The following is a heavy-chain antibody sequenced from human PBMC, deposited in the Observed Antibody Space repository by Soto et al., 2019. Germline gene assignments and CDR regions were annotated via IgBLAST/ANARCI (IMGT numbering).Heavy chain of an antibody. CDR2: IYRTGST. V-gene: IGHV4-4*02. CDR3: ESRDPGTSVDY. Sequence: SETLSLTCAVSGGSFTSNNWWTWVRQPPGQGLEWIGEIYRTGSTNYNPSLKSRATISLDKSENHFSLKVTSLTAADTAVYYCESRDPGTSVDYWGQGTLVTVSS. D-gene: IGHD1-7*01. CDR1: GGSFTSNNW. J-gene: IGHJ4*02.